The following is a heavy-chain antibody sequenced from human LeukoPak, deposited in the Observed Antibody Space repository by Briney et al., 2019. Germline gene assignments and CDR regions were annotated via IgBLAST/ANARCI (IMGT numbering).Heavy chain of an antibody. CDR1: GFNIRSNY. D-gene: IGHD2-15*01. J-gene: IGHJ4*02. V-gene: IGHV3-53*01. CDR3: ARAGVVVAATTFDY. CDR2: IYSGGST. Sequence: GGSLRLSCTASGFNIRSNYMTWVRQAPGEGLEWVSVIYSGGSTYYAESVKGRFTISRDNSKNTLYLQMNSLRGEDTAVYYCARAGVVVAATTFDYWGQGTLVTVSS.